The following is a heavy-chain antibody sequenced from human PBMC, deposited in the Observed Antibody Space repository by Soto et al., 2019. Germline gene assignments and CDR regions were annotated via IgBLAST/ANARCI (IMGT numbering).Heavy chain of an antibody. V-gene: IGHV1-18*04. J-gene: IGHJ6*02. CDR2: ISAYNGNT. CDR1: CYTFTSYG. CDR3: ARDILGYCTNGVCYRPPYYYVMDV. Sequence: GASVKVSCKASCYTFTSYGISWVRQAPVQGLELMGWISAYNGNTNYAQKLQGRVTMTTDTSTSTAYMELRSLRSDDTAVYYCARDILGYCTNGVCYRPPYYYVMDVWGQGTTVTVSS. D-gene: IGHD2-8*01.